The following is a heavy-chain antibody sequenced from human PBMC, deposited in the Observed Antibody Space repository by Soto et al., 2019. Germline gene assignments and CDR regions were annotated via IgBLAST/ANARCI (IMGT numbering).Heavy chain of an antibody. V-gene: IGHV3-7*03. CDR1: GFTFSDYW. CDR2: IKQDGSEQ. D-gene: IGHD4-17*01. J-gene: IGHJ4*02. CDR3: ARGDYGGDSGAY. Sequence: EVQLLESGGGLVQPGGSLRLSCAASGFTFSDYWMTWVRQAPGKGLEWVANIKQDGSEQYYVDSVKDRFTISRDNAKNSLSLQMDSLRAEDTAVYYCARGDYGGDSGAYWGQGTLVTVSS.